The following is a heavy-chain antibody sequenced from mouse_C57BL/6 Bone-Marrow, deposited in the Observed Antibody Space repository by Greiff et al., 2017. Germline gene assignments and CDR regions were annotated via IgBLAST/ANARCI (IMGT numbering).Heavy chain of an antibody. CDR1: GYTFTSYT. Sequence: VKLVESGAELARPGASVKMSCKASGYTFTSYTMHWVKQRPGQGLEWIGYINPSSGYTKYNQKFKDKATLTADKSSSTAYMQLSSLTSEDSAVYYCARRGGWLLPPYYAMDYWGQGTSVTVSS. V-gene: IGHV1-4*01. J-gene: IGHJ4*01. CDR3: ARRGGWLLPPYYAMDY. CDR2: INPSSGYT. D-gene: IGHD2-3*01.